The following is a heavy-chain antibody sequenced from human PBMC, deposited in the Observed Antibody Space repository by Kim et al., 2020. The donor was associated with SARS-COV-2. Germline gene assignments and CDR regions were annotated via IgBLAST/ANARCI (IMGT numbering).Heavy chain of an antibody. V-gene: IGHV5-51*01. Sequence: TRYSPSFQGQVTISADKSISTAYLQWSSLKASDTAMYYCAGRDNLGLFDIWGQGTMVTVSS. CDR2: T. CDR3: AGRDNLGLFDI. D-gene: IGHD7-27*01. J-gene: IGHJ3*02.